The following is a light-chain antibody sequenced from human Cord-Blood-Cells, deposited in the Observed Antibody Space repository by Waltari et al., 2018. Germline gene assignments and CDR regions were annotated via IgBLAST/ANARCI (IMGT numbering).Light chain of an antibody. V-gene: IGLV2-14*01. Sequence: QSALTQPASVSGSPGQSITISCTGPSSAVGGYNYVSWYQQHPGKAPKLMIYDVSNRPSGVSNRFSGSKSGNTASLTISGLQAEDEADYYCSSYTSSSTPWVFGGGTKLTVL. CDR2: DVS. CDR3: SSYTSSSTPWV. CDR1: SSAVGGYNY. J-gene: IGLJ3*02.